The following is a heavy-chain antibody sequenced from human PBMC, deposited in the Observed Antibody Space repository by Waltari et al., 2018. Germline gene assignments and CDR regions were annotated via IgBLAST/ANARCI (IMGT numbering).Heavy chain of an antibody. Sequence: QAPGQGLEWMGRINPNSGGTNYVQKFQGRVTMTRDTSISTAYMELSRLRSDDTAVYYCARVKIAAAGTVPLPFDYWGQGTLVTVSS. CDR3: ARVKIAAAGTVPLPFDY. D-gene: IGHD6-13*01. V-gene: IGHV1-2*06. J-gene: IGHJ4*02. CDR2: INPNSGGT.